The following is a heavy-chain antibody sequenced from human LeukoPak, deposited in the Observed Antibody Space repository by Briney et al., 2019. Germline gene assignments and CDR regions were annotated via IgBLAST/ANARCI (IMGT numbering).Heavy chain of an antibody. J-gene: IGHJ6*03. Sequence: SETLSLTCTVSGGSISSGSYYWSWIRQPAGKGLEWIGRIYTSGSTNYNPSLKSRVTISVDKSKNQFSLKLSSVTAADTAVYYCARRSCSSTSCRAYHYYYYYMDVWGKGTTVTVSS. D-gene: IGHD2-2*01. CDR3: ARRSCSSTSCRAYHYYYYYMDV. CDR1: GGSISSGSYY. V-gene: IGHV4-61*02. CDR2: IYTSGST.